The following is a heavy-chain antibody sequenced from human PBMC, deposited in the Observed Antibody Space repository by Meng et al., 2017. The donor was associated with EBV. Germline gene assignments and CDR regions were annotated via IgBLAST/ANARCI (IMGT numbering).Heavy chain of an antibody. CDR3: TRLDGSYIYY. Sequence: AASAGCLRRVGGSLKPSGEALGFPFSGAAMHWVGQASGKGLEWVGRIRRKANSYATAYAASVKGRFTISRDDSKNTAYLQMNSLKTEDTAVYYCTRLDGSYIYYWGQGTLVTVSS. V-gene: IGHV3-73*02. D-gene: IGHD1-26*01. J-gene: IGHJ4*02. CDR1: GFPFSGAA. CDR2: IRRKANSYAT.